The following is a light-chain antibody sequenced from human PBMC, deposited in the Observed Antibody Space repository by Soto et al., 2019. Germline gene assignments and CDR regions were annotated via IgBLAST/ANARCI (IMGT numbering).Light chain of an antibody. CDR2: KVS. CDR1: QSLVASDGNMY. CDR3: MQAKQLRT. V-gene: IGKV2-24*01. J-gene: IGKJ5*01. Sequence: EIVMTQTPLFLPVTLGQPASISCKSSQSLVASDGNMYLNWLHQRPGQPPRLLIYKVSKRFSGVPDRFSDSGAGTDFTLHISRVEAEYVGIYFCMQAKQLRTFGQGTRLEI.